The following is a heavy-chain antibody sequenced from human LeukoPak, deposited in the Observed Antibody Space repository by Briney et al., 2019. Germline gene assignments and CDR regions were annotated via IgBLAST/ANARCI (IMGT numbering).Heavy chain of an antibody. CDR3: ARGITMIVGRHYFDY. CDR1: GGSISSYY. CDR2: ISYSGST. J-gene: IGHJ4*02. Sequence: SETLSLTCNVSGGSISSYYWSWIRQPPGKGLEWIGYISYSGSTNYNPSLKSRVTISVDASKNQFSLNLSSVTAADTAVYYCARGITMIVGRHYFDYWGQGTLVTVSS. V-gene: IGHV4-59*01. D-gene: IGHD3-22*01.